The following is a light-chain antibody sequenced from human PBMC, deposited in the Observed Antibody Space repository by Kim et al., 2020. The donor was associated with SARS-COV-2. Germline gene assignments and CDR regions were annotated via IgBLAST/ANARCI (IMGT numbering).Light chain of an antibody. CDR3: QAWDSSTGV. V-gene: IGLV3-1*01. Sequence: PPEQTATITSSGVKLGTTYACRYQQRHGQSPLLVIYQDSTRPSGVPERFSGSKSGNTATLTISGTQAMDEADYYCQAWDSSTGVFGTGTKVTVL. CDR1: KLGTTY. CDR2: QDS. J-gene: IGLJ1*01.